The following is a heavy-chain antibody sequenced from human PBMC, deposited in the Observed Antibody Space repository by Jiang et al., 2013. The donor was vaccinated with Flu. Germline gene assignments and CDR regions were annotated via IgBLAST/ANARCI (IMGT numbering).Heavy chain of an antibody. Sequence: VQLLESGGGVVQPGRSLRPSCAASGFTFSSYAMHWVRQAPGKGLEWVAVISYDGSNKYYADSVKGRFTISRDNSKNTLYLQMNSLRAEDTAVYYCARDRNGGWYETNDY. J-gene: IGHJ4*01. CDR1: GFTFSSYA. CDR3: ARDRNGGWYETNDY. CDR2: ISYDGSNK. V-gene: IGHV3-30*01. D-gene: IGHD6-19*01.